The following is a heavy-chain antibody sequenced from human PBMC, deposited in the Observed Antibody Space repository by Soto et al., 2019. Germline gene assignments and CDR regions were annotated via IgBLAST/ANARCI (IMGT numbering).Heavy chain of an antibody. Sequence: GASVKVSCKASVYTFTNYGISWVRQAPGQGLEWMGWISAYNGNTNYAQKLQDRGTMTTDTSTSTASMELRSLRSDDTAVYYCAREYWSIGSCYSFRGAFDIWGQGTRVTVS. V-gene: IGHV1-18*01. D-gene: IGHD2-2*01. J-gene: IGHJ3*02. CDR3: AREYWSIGSCYSFRGAFDI. CDR1: VYTFTNYG. CDR2: ISAYNGNT.